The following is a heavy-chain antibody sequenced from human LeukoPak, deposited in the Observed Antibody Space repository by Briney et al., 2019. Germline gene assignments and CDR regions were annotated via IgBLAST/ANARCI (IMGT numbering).Heavy chain of an antibody. Sequence: GGSLRLSCAASGFTFSSYAMSWVRQAPGKGLEWVSAISGSGGSTYYADSVKGRFTISRDNSKNTLYLQMNSLRSEDTAVYYCAKDLEYYGSGTWGQGTLVTVSS. CDR3: AKDLEYYGSGT. CDR2: ISGSGGST. J-gene: IGHJ5*02. D-gene: IGHD3-10*01. V-gene: IGHV3-23*01. CDR1: GFTFSSYA.